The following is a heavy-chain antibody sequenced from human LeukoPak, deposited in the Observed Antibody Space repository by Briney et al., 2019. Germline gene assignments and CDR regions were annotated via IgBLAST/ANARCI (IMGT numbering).Heavy chain of an antibody. CDR3: ARTNMVRGVIGWFYP. V-gene: IGHV5-51*01. J-gene: IGHJ5*02. Sequence: GESLKSSCKGSGYSFTSYWIGWMRQMPGKGLEWMGSIYPGDSDTRYSPSFQGQVTISADKSISTAYLQWSSLKASDTAMYYCARTNMVRGVIGWFYPWGQGTLVTVSS. CDR2: IYPGDSDT. D-gene: IGHD3-10*01. CDR1: GYSFTSYW.